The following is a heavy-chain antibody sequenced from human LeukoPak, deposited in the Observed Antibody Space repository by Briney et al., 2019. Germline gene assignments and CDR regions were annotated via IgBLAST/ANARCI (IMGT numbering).Heavy chain of an antibody. CDR1: GYTFTSYY. V-gene: IGHV1-46*01. CDR3: ARDRSGNNWFDP. Sequence: ASVKVSCKASGYTFTSYYMHWVRQAPGQGLEWMGIINPSGGSTSYAQKFQGRVTMTRDTSTSTVYMELSGLRSEDTAVYYCARDRSGNNWFDPWGQGTLVTVSS. J-gene: IGHJ5*02. CDR2: INPSGGST.